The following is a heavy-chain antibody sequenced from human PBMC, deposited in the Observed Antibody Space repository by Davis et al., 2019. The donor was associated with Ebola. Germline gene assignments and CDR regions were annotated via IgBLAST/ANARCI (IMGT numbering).Heavy chain of an antibody. CDR2: IYYSGST. CDR1: GGSISSYY. Sequence: PSETLSPTCTVSGGSISSYYWSWIRQPPGKGLEWIGYIYYSGSTNYNPSLKSRVTISVDTSKNQFSLKLSSVTAADTAVYYCARHGGGYCSSTSCYNYWYFDLWGRGTLVTVSS. D-gene: IGHD2-2*02. J-gene: IGHJ2*01. V-gene: IGHV4-59*08. CDR3: ARHGGGYCSSTSCYNYWYFDL.